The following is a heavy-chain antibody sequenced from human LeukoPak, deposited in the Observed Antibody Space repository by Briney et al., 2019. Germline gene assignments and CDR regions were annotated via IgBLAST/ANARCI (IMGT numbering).Heavy chain of an antibody. D-gene: IGHD3-9*01. CDR1: GFSLTSSGMC. J-gene: IGHJ4*02. V-gene: IGHV2-70*01. Sequence: SGPTLVNPTQTLTLTCTFSGFSLTSSGMCVGWIRQPPGKALEWLALIDWDDDKYYSTSLKTRLTISKDTSKNQVVLTMTNMDPVDTATYYCARIRGYDFLTGYYGYWGQGTLVTVSS. CDR2: IDWDDDK. CDR3: ARIRGYDFLTGYYGY.